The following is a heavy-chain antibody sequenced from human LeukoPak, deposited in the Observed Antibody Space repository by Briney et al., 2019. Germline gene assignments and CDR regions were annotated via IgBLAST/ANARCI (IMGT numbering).Heavy chain of an antibody. J-gene: IGHJ4*02. D-gene: IGHD3-3*01. CDR2: INHSGST. CDR3: ARVYYGDFDY. Sequence: KTSETLSLTCAVYGGSFSGYYWSWIRQPPGKGLEWIGEINHSGSTNYNPSLKSRVTISVDRSKNQFSLKLSSVTAADTAVYYCARVYYGDFDYWGQGTLVTVSS. CDR1: GGSFSGYY. V-gene: IGHV4-34*01.